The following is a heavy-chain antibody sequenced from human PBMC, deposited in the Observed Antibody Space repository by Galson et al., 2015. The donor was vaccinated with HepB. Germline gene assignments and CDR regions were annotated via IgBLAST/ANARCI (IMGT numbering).Heavy chain of an antibody. CDR3: TAYDYVWGSYRFYAFDI. CDR1: GFTFSNAW. CDR2: IKSKTDGGTT. V-gene: IGHV3-15*01. Sequence: SLRLSCAASGFTFSNAWMSWVRQAPGKGLEWVGRIKSKTDGGTTDYAAPVEGRFTISRDDSKNTLYLQMNSLKTEDTAVYYCTAYDYVWGSYRFYAFDIWGQGTMVTVSS. J-gene: IGHJ3*02. D-gene: IGHD3-16*02.